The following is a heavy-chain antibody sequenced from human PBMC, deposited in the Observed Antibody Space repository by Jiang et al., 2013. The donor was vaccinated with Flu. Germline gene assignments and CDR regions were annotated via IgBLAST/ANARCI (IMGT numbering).Heavy chain of an antibody. V-gene: IGHV1-3*01. CDR3: ARGYDWNYGWFDP. CDR1: GYSFATYA. J-gene: IGHJ5*02. CDR2: SNAGNGDS. Sequence: GAEVKKPGASVKLSCKTSGYSFATYAVHWVRQAPGQRLEWMGRSNAGNGDSTFSQNFQGRVTITNDTSATTAYMELSSLKSEDTAVYYCARGYDWNYGWFDPWGQGHWSPSPQ. D-gene: IGHD1-7*01.